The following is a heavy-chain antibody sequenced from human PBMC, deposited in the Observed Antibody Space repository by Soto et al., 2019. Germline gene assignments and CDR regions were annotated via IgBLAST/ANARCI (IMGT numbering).Heavy chain of an antibody. CDR2: IKTETDGKTT. J-gene: IGHJ1*01. CDR1: GFTFSSAW. D-gene: IGHD4-17*01. Sequence: DVQLVESGGGLVKPGGSLRLSCAVSGFTFSSAWMTWVRQAPGKGLEWVGRIKTETDGKTTDYAAPVKGRFTISREDSKNTLYLQMNSLKTEDTAVYYCTLGRDYGDSEYFQHWGQGTLVTVSS. V-gene: IGHV3-15*01. CDR3: TLGRDYGDSEYFQH.